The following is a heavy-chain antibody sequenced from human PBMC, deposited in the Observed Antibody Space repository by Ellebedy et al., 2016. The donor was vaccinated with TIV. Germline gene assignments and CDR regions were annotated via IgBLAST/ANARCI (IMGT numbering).Heavy chain of an antibody. Sequence: GGSLRLSXAASGFIFSNFAMHWVRQAPGKGLEWVAVISSDGSNKYFADSVKGRFTISRDNSKNTLYLQMNSLRREDTAVYYCVLLGEYCDVDCFPPPPWGQGTLVTVSS. CDR1: GFIFSNFA. V-gene: IGHV3-30-3*01. D-gene: IGHD2-21*02. J-gene: IGHJ5*02. CDR2: ISSDGSNK. CDR3: VLLGEYCDVDCFPPPP.